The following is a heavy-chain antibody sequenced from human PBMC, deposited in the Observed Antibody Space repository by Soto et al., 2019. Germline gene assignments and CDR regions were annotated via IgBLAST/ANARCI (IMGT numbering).Heavy chain of an antibody. V-gene: IGHV3-15*01. CDR3: TTEHGDYVYYFDY. Sequence: EVRLVESGGGLVKPGGSLRLSCAASGFTFSNAWMSWVRQAPGKGLEWVGRIKSKTDGGTTDYAAPVKGRFTISRDDSKNTLYLQMNSLKTEDTAVYYCTTEHGDYVYYFDYWGQGTLVTVSS. CDR2: IKSKTDGGTT. J-gene: IGHJ4*02. D-gene: IGHD4-17*01. CDR1: GFTFSNAW.